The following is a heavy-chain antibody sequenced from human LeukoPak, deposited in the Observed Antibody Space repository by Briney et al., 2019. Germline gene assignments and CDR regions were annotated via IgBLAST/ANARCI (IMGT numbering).Heavy chain of an antibody. D-gene: IGHD3-9*01. Sequence: GASVKVSCKASGYTFTSYYMHWVRQAPGQGLEWMGIINPSGGSTSYAQKFQGRVTMTRDTSTSTVYMELGSLRSEDTAVYYCARGVRYFDWLQDYYYYGMDVWGQGTTVTVSS. CDR3: ARGVRYFDWLQDYYYYGMDV. CDR2: INPSGGST. J-gene: IGHJ6*02. V-gene: IGHV1-46*01. CDR1: GYTFTSYY.